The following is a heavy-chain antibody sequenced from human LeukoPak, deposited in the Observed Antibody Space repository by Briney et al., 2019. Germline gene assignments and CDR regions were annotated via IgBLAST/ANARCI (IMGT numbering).Heavy chain of an antibody. CDR3: ARVIRVYDYVWGALDP. V-gene: IGHV4-4*07. D-gene: IGHD3-16*01. J-gene: IGHJ5*02. CDR2: IYTSGSN. CDR1: GGSISTYY. Sequence: SETLSLTCTVSGGSISTYYWSWLRQPAGKGLEWIGRIYTSGSNNYNPSLTSRVTMSVDTSKNQFSLKLSSVTAADTAVYYCARVIRVYDYVWGALDPWGQGTLVTVSS.